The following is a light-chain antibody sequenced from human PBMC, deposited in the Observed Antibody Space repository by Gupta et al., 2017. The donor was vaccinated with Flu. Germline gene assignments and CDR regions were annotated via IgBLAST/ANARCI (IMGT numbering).Light chain of an antibody. CDR2: DDS. V-gene: IGLV3-21*03. CDR1: EIERKI. CDR3: QVWDTSSDHVV. Sequence: GKTARITCVGTEIERKIVDWCQQMPAQAPVLLVYDDSARPSGIPERFSGSNYGNTATLTISRVEAGDEADYYCQVWDTSSDHVVFGGGTKLTVL. J-gene: IGLJ2*01.